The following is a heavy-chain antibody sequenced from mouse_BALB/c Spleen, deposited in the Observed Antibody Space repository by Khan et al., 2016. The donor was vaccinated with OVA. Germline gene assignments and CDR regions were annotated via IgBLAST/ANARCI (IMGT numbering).Heavy chain of an antibody. CDR3: ARVDGGDFDY. D-gene: IGHD2-3*01. J-gene: IGHJ2*02. V-gene: IGHV3-2*02. CDR1: GYSITSDYV. CDR2: ISYSGNT. Sequence: EVQLQESGPGLVKPSQSLSLTCTVTGYSITSDYVWYWLRQLPRNKLEWIGIISYSGNTKYHASLKSRFSITRDTSKNQFFLQLNFVTTEDTATYYSARVDGGDFDYWGQGTSLTVSS.